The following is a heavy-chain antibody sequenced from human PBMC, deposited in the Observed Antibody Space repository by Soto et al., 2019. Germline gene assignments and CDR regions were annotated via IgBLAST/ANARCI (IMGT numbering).Heavy chain of an antibody. CDR3: ARAGNGWYQKLWYFDL. D-gene: IGHD6-19*01. Sequence: QVQLQESGPGLVKPSQTLSLTCTVSGGSISSGGYYWSWIRQHPGKGLEWIGYIYYSGSTYYNPSLKSRVTISVDTSKNQFSLKLSSVTAADTAVYYCARAGNGWYQKLWYFDLWGRGTLVTVSS. CDR1: GGSISSGGYY. J-gene: IGHJ2*01. CDR2: IYYSGST. V-gene: IGHV4-31*03.